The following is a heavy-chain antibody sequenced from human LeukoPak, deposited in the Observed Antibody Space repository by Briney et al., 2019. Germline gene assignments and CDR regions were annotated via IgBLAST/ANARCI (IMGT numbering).Heavy chain of an antibody. CDR3: TRGGIVVVPAASSALFDY. Sequence: GRSLRLSCTASGFTTGDHAMSWFRQAPGKGLEWVGFIRSKAYGGTTEYAASVKGRFTISRDDSESIAYLQMNSLKTEDTAVYYCTRGGIVVVPAASSALFDYWGQGTLVTVSS. CDR1: GFTTGDHA. D-gene: IGHD2-2*01. CDR2: IRSKAYGGTT. V-gene: IGHV3-49*03. J-gene: IGHJ4*02.